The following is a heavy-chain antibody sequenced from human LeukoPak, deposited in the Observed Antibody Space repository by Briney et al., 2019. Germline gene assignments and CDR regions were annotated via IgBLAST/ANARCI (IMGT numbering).Heavy chain of an antibody. V-gene: IGHV1-46*01. CDR3: ARDSSGSYLDY. Sequence: GASVKVSCKASGYTFTSYGISWVRQAPGQGLEWMGIINPSGGSTSYAQKFQGRVTMTRDTSTSTVYMELSSLRSEDTAVYYCARDSSGSYLDYWGQGTLVTVSS. D-gene: IGHD3-10*01. CDR2: INPSGGST. J-gene: IGHJ4*02. CDR1: GYTFTSYG.